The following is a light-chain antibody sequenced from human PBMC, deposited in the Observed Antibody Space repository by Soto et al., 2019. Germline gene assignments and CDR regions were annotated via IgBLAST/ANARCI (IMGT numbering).Light chain of an antibody. CDR2: GNS. V-gene: IGLV1-40*01. J-gene: IGLJ2*01. Sequence: QSVLTQPPSVSGAPGQRVTISCTGSSSNIGAGYDVHWYRQLPGTAPKLLIYGNSNRPSGVPDRISGSKSGTSASLAITGRQAKDEADYYCQSYDSSLSGVVFGGGTKLTVL. CDR3: QSYDSSLSGVV. CDR1: SSNIGAGYD.